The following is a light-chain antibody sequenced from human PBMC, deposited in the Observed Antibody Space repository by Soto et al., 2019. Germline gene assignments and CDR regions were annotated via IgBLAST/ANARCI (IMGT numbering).Light chain of an antibody. CDR1: QSISSW. Sequence: DIQMTQSPSTLSASVGDRVTITCRASQSISSWLAWYQQKPGKAPELLIYDASILESGAPSRFSGSGSGTEFTLTISSLQPDDFATYYCQQYNSYPYTFGQGTKLEIK. J-gene: IGKJ2*01. CDR3: QQYNSYPYT. CDR2: DAS. V-gene: IGKV1-5*01.